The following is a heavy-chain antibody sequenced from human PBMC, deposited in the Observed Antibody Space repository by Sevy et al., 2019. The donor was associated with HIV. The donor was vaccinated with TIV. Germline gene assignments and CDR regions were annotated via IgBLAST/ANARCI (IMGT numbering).Heavy chain of an antibody. D-gene: IGHD3-16*02. Sequence: WGSLRLSCEASGFTFNAYDMHWVRLAPGKGLEWVSVASFDGNVKYYVDSVKGRFTISRDNSKNTLHLQMNSLRPEDTAVYYCARDQGSYRYSPGRYWGQGTLVTVSS. J-gene: IGHJ4*02. CDR2: ASFDGNVK. CDR1: GFTFNAYD. CDR3: ARDQGSYRYSPGRY. V-gene: IGHV3-30*03.